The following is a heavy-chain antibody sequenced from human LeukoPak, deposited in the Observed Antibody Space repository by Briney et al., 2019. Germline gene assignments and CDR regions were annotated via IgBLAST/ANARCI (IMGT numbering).Heavy chain of an antibody. Sequence: SETLSLTCTVSGGSISSYYWSWIRQPPGKGLEWIGYIYYSGSTNYNPSLKSRVTISVDTSKNQFSLKLTSVTAADTAVYYCVRDWGVAATPGYMDVWGKGTTVTVSS. CDR3: VRDWGVAATPGYMDV. V-gene: IGHV4-59*01. D-gene: IGHD3-16*01. CDR2: IYYSGST. J-gene: IGHJ6*03. CDR1: GGSISSYY.